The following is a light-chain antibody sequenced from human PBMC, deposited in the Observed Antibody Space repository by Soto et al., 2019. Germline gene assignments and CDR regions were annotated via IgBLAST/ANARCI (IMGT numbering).Light chain of an antibody. Sequence: DIQMTQSPSSLSASVGDRVTITCRARQGVSNYLAWYQQKPGKVPKLLIYAASTLQSGVPSRFSGSGSGTDFTLTISSLQPEDVATYYCQKYNSVALTCGGGNKVEIK. J-gene: IGKJ4*01. CDR1: QGVSNY. V-gene: IGKV1-27*01. CDR3: QKYNSVALT. CDR2: AAS.